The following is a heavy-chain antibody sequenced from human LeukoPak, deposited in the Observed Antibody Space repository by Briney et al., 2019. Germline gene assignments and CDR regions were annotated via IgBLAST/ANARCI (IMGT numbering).Heavy chain of an antibody. J-gene: IGHJ3*02. CDR3: ATLAQLAPPYPSHAFDI. V-gene: IGHV1-24*01. D-gene: IGHD6-13*01. Sequence: ASVKVSCKVSGYTLTELSMHWVRQASGKGLEWMGGFDPEDGETIYAQKFQGRVTMTEDTSTDTAYMELSSLRSEDTAVYYCATLAQLAPPYPSHAFDIWGQGTMVTVSS. CDR1: GYTLTELS. CDR2: FDPEDGET.